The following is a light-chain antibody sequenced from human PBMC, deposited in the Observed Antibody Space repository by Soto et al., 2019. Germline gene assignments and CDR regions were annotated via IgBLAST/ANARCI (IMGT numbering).Light chain of an antibody. J-gene: IGLJ2*01. CDR1: SSNIGAGYD. CDR2: GNN. CDR3: QSYDRSLSGKVV. Sequence: QSVLTQPPSVSGAPGQRVTISCTGSSSNIGAGYDVNWYQQLPGTAPKLLTYGNNNRPSGVPDRFSGSKSGTSASLAITGLQAEDEADYYCQSYDRSLSGKVVFGGGTQLTVL. V-gene: IGLV1-40*01.